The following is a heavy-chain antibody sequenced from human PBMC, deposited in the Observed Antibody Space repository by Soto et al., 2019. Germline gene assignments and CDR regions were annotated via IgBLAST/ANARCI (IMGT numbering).Heavy chain of an antibody. CDR3: ARDNVAGTGGYYYGMDV. D-gene: IGHD6-19*01. CDR1: GYTFTSYA. J-gene: IGHJ6*02. Sequence: GASVKVSCKASGYTFTSYAMHWVRQAPGQRLEWMGWINAGNGNTKYSQKFQGRVTITRDTSASTAYMELSSLRSEDTAVYYCARDNVAGTGGYYYGMDVWGQGTTVTVSS. V-gene: IGHV1-3*01. CDR2: INAGNGNT.